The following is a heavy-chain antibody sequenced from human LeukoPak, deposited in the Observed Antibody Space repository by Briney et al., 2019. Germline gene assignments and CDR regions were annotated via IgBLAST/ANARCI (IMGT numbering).Heavy chain of an antibody. V-gene: IGHV3-13*01. D-gene: IGHD2-2*01. J-gene: IGHJ6*02. Sequence: PGGSLRLSCAASGFTFSNYDMHWVRQVTGKGLEWVSAFHTAGDIHYSGSVKGRFATSRENAKNSFYLQMNNLRAGDTAVYYCARGSCSSRSCYKRVNGLDVWGQGTPVTVSS. CDR3: ARGSCSSRSCYKRVNGLDV. CDR2: FHTAGDI. CDR1: GFTFSNYD.